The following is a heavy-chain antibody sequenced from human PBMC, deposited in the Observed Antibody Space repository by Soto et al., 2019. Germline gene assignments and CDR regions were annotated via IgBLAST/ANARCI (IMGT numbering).Heavy chain of an antibody. D-gene: IGHD3-22*01. J-gene: IGHJ4*02. CDR2: IYYSGST. Sequence: PSETLSLTCTVSGGSISSSSYYWGWILQPPGKGLEWIGSIYYSGSTYYNPSLKSRVTISVDTSKNQFSLKLSSVTAADTAVYYCARGYYDSSGPRDYWGQGTLVTVSS. CDR1: GGSISSSSYY. V-gene: IGHV4-39*01. CDR3: ARGYYDSSGPRDY.